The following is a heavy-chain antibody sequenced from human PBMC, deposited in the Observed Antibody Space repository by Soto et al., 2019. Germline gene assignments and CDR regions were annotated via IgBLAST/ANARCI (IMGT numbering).Heavy chain of an antibody. V-gene: IGHV3-7*03. CDR3: ARDPLRYYDSSGTTDY. CDR2: IKQDGSER. J-gene: IGHJ4*02. Sequence: GSRSLSCAASGFTFSSYWISLVRQAPGKGLEWVANIKQDGSERYYVDSVKGRFTISRDNAKNSLYLQMNSLRAEDTAVYYCARDPLRYYDSSGTTDYWGQGTLVTVSS. D-gene: IGHD3-22*01. CDR1: GFTFSSYW.